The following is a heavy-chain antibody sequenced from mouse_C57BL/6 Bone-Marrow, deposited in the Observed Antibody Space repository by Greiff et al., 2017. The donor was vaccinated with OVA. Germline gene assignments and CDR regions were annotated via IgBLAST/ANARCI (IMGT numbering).Heavy chain of an antibody. CDR3: ARYWDYGSSYGWYFEV. Sequence: EVHLVESGGGLVQPGGSLSLSCAASGFTFTDYYMSWVRQPPGKALEWLGFIRNKANGYTTEYSASVKGRFTISRANSQSLLYLQMKALRAEDSATYYCARYWDYGSSYGWYFEVWGTGTTVTVSS. D-gene: IGHD1-1*01. V-gene: IGHV7-3*01. CDR1: GFTFTDYY. J-gene: IGHJ1*03. CDR2: IRNKANGYTT.